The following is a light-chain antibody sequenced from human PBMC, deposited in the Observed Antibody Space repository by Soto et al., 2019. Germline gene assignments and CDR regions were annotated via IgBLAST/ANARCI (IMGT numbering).Light chain of an antibody. Sequence: EIVLTQSPGTLSLSPGERATLSCRASQSVSSSYLAWYQQKPGQAHRLLIYGASSRATGIPDRFSGSGSGTDFTLTISRLEPEDFAVYYCQQYCSSPPRTFGQGTKVEIK. V-gene: IGKV3-20*01. CDR2: GAS. CDR1: QSVSSSY. CDR3: QQYCSSPPRT. J-gene: IGKJ1*01.